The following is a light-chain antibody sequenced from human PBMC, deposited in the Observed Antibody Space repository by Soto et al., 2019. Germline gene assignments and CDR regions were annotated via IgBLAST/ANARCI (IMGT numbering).Light chain of an antibody. CDR1: SSDVGATDY. V-gene: IGLV2-8*01. CDR2: EVN. J-gene: IGLJ1*01. Sequence: QSALTQPPSASGSLGQSVAISCTGTSSDVGATDYVSWYQHHSGKAPKLLLYEVNKRPSGVPDRSSGSKSGNTASLTVSVLQADDEADYYCISHAGTSNVLGTGTKVTVL. CDR3: ISHAGTSNV.